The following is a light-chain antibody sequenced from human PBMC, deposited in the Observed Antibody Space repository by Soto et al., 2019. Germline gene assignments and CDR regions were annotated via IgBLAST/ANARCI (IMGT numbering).Light chain of an antibody. CDR1: QTIGGNF. V-gene: IGKV3-20*01. CDR3: QQYSSSPS. CDR2: GAS. Sequence: DIVLAQSPGSLSLSPVEGATLSCMASQTIGGNFLAWYQQKPGLAPRLLIYGASRRATGIPDRFSGSGSGTDFTLTISRLEPEDFAVYYCQQYSSSPSFGQGTRLEIK. J-gene: IGKJ5*01.